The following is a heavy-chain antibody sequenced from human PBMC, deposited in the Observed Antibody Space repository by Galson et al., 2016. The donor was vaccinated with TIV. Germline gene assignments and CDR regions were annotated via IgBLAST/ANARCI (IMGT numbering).Heavy chain of an antibody. CDR2: IDPSDSYI. CDR1: GYSFTNYW. D-gene: IGHD3-3*01. Sequence: QSGAEVKKPGESLRISCKGSGYSFTNYWTTWVRQMPGKGLEWMGRIDPSDSYINYSPSFQGHVTISADRSINTAYLQWSSLKASDSAMYYCARGVSTGSGWLDPWGQGTLVTVSS. J-gene: IGHJ5*02. CDR3: ARGVSTGSGWLDP. V-gene: IGHV5-10-1*01.